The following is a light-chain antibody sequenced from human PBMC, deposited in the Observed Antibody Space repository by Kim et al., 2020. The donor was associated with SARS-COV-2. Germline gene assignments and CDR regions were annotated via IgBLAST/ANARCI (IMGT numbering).Light chain of an antibody. CDR3: SSYTSSHVV. V-gene: IGLV2-14*03. CDR2: DVS. J-gene: IGLJ2*01. Sequence: QSALTQPASVSGSPGQTITISCTGTSSDVGSNNYFSCYQQPPGNATQLMNYDVSNRSSGVSNCFSGSRSGNTASLTISELQAEDEADYYGSSYTSSHVVFGGGTQLTVL. CDR1: SSDVGSNNY.